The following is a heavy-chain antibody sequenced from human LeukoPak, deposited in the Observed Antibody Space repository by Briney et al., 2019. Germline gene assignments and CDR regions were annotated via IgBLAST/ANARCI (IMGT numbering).Heavy chain of an antibody. CDR3: ARGGPAAGRFDY. CDR1: GFTFSSYG. Sequence: GGSLRLSCAASGFTFSSYGMGWVRQAPGKGLEWVSSISGGGETTYYADSVKGRFPISRDNSKNTLYLQMNSLRAEDTAVYYCARGGPAAGRFDYWGQGTLVTVSS. J-gene: IGHJ4*02. V-gene: IGHV3-23*01. D-gene: IGHD6-13*01. CDR2: ISGGGETT.